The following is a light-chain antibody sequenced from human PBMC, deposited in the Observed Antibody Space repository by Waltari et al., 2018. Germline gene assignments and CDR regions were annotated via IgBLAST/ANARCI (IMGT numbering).Light chain of an antibody. CDR1: SSDVGGYNY. V-gene: IGLV2-14*01. CDR2: DVS. J-gene: IGLJ2*01. CDR3: SSYTSSSTLRV. Sequence: QSALTQPASVSGSPGQSITISCTGTSSDVGGYNYVSWSQQHPGKAPKLMIYDVSKRPSGVSNRFSGSKSGNTASLTISGLQAEDEADYYCSSYTSSSTLRVFGGGTKLTVL.